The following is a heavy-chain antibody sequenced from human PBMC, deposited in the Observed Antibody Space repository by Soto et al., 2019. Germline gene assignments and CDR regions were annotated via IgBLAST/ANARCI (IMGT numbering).Heavy chain of an antibody. CDR3: ARLNAGTTYYYYGMDV. Sequence: ETLSLTCTVSGASVSSSSYYWGWIRQPPGKGLEWIGSIYYSGSTYYNPSLKSRVTISVDTSKNQFSLKLSSVTAADTAVYYCARLNAGTTYYYYGMDVWGQGTTVTVSS. V-gene: IGHV4-39*01. CDR1: GASVSSSSYY. D-gene: IGHD1-7*01. J-gene: IGHJ6*02. CDR2: IYYSGST.